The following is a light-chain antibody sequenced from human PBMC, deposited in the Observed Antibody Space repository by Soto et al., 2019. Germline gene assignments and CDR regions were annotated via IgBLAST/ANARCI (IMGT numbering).Light chain of an antibody. CDR2: QAS. J-gene: IGKJ4*01. CDR1: QSISHW. Sequence: DIQMTQSPSTLSASVGDRVTITCRASQSISHWLAWYQQKPGKAPRVLIYQASGLESGVPSRFSGSGSGTAFTLTISSLQPDDFATYYCQQYSRYSITFGGGTKVEMK. V-gene: IGKV1-5*03. CDR3: QQYSRYSIT.